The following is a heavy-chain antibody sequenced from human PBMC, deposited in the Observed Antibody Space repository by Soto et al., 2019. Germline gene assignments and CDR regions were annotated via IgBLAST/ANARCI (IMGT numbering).Heavy chain of an antibody. CDR3: STDIVVVPAGIDPRTPRDDY. J-gene: IGHJ4*02. D-gene: IGHD2-2*01. CDR2: IKSKTDGGTT. Sequence: GGSLRLSCAASGFTFSNAWMSWVRQAPGKGLEWVGRIKSKTDGGTTDYAAPVKGRFTISRDDSKNTLYLQMNSLKTEDTAVYYCSTDIVVVPAGIDPRTPRDDYWGQGTLVTVSS. V-gene: IGHV3-15*01. CDR1: GFTFSNAW.